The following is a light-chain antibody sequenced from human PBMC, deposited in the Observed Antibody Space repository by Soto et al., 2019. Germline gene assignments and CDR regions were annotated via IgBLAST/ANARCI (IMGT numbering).Light chain of an antibody. J-gene: IGLJ1*01. CDR3: SSFTSTSTYV. V-gene: IGLV2-14*02. Sequence: QSALTQPASVSGSPGQSITISCTGTSSDVGNYNLVSWYQQHPGKAPKLMIYEVNNRPSGVSNRFSGSKSGNTASLTISGLQADDEADYYCSSFTSTSTYVFGTGTKLTVL. CDR2: EVN. CDR1: SSDVGNYNL.